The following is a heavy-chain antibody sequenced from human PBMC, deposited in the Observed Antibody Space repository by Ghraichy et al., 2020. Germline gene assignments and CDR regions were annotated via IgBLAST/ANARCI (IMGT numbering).Heavy chain of an antibody. CDR2: ISGSGGST. D-gene: IGHD3-10*01. CDR1: GFTFSSYA. V-gene: IGHV3-23*01. J-gene: IGHJ4*02. CDR3: AKARGSTMVQGVIIDPFPDY. Sequence: GGSLRLSCAASGFTFSSYAMSWVRQAPGKGLEWVSAISGSGGSTYYADSVKGRFTISRDNSKNTLYLQMNSLRAEDTAVYYCAKARGSTMVQGVIIDPFPDYWGQGTLVTVSS.